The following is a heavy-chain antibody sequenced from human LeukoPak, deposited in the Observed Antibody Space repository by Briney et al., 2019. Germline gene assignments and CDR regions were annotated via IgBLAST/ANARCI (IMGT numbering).Heavy chain of an antibody. V-gene: IGHV4-59*12. Sequence: SETLSLTCTVSGGSISSYYWSWIRQPPGKGLEWIGYIYYSGSTNYNPSLKSRVTISVDTSKNQFSLKLSSVTAADTAVYYCARDVAAYYYDSSGYSPYYYYMDVWGKGTTVTISS. CDR1: GGSISSYY. CDR3: ARDVAAYYYDSSGYSPYYYYMDV. CDR2: IYYSGST. J-gene: IGHJ6*03. D-gene: IGHD3-22*01.